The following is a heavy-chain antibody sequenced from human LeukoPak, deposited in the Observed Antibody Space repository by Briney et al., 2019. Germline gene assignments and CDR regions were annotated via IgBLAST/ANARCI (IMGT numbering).Heavy chain of an antibody. Sequence: GGSLRLSCAASGFTFSSYTMNWVRQAPGKGLEWVSSISSGSNYKNYADSVKGRFTISRDNAKNTMYLQMNSLRAEDTAVYYCARRYGSGSWYYFDYWGQGTLVTVSS. D-gene: IGHD3-10*01. J-gene: IGHJ4*02. CDR2: ISSGSNYK. CDR1: GFTFSSYT. V-gene: IGHV3-21*01. CDR3: ARRYGSGSWYYFDY.